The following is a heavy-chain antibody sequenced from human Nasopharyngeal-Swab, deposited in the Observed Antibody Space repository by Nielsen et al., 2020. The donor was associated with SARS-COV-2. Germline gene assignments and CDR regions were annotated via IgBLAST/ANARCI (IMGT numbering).Heavy chain of an antibody. Sequence: SETLSLTCTVSGGSISSSSYYWGWIRQPPGKGLEWIGGIYYSGSTYYNPSLKSRVTISVDTSKNQFSLKLSSVTAADTAVYYCATYGYESYYYYYMDVWGKGTTVTVSS. CDR2: IYYSGST. D-gene: IGHD5-18*01. CDR3: ATYGYESYYYYYMDV. CDR1: GGSISSSSYY. J-gene: IGHJ6*03. V-gene: IGHV4-39*01.